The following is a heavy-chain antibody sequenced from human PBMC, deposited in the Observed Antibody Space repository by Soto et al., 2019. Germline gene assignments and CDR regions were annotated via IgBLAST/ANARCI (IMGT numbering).Heavy chain of an antibody. CDR3: AKLGYAVAGHKGRYYFDY. J-gene: IGHJ4*02. CDR1: GFTFSSYA. Sequence: GGSLRLSCAASGFTFSSYAMSWVRQAPGKGLEWVSAISGSGGSTYYADSVKGRFTISRDNSKNTLYLQMNSLRAEDTAVYYCAKLGYAVAGHKGRYYFDYWGQGTLVTVSS. V-gene: IGHV3-23*01. CDR2: ISGSGGST. D-gene: IGHD6-19*01.